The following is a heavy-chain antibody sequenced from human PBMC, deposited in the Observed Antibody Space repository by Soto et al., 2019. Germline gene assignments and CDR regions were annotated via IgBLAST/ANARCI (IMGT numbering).Heavy chain of an antibody. CDR3: ARGWKGRPLYYYGLDV. J-gene: IGHJ6*02. CDR1: GFAFSAYN. V-gene: IGHV3-21*01. Sequence: PGGSLRLSCAASGFAFSAYNIMWVRQAPGKGLEWVSSISSSSSYIFYADSVKGRFTISRDNAKNSLYLRMNSLRAEDTALYYCARGWKGRPLYYYGLDVWGQGNTVTVSS. D-gene: IGHD3-10*01. CDR2: ISSSSSYI.